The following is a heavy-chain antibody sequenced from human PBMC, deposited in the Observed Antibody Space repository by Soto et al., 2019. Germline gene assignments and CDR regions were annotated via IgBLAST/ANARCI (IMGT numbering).Heavy chain of an antibody. V-gene: IGHV3-21*01. Sequence: EVQLVESGAGLAKPGGSLRRTCAASGFTFSSYSMNWVRHAPGTGLERVSSISSSSSYIYYADSVKGRFTISRDNPKSALYLHTNSLTGEATAVYYCASGAEAEVTTVSPFDYWGLGTLVAVSS. D-gene: IGHD4-17*01. CDR3: ASGAEAEVTTVSPFDY. J-gene: IGHJ4*02. CDR2: ISSSSSYI. CDR1: GFTFSSYS.